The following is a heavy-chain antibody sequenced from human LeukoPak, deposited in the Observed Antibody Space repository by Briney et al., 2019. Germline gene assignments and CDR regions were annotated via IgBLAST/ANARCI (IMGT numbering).Heavy chain of an antibody. CDR3: STYNYDCFGYRSPRF. Sequence: ASVKVSCKASGYTFSGYDVNWVRQATGQGLEWMGWMNPNSGNTGYAQKFQGRVTMTSDSSISTAYMELSSLTSEDTAVYYCSTYNYDCFGYRSPRFWGQGTLVTVSS. CDR1: GYTFSGYD. CDR2: MNPNSGNT. J-gene: IGHJ4*02. V-gene: IGHV1-8*01. D-gene: IGHD3-22*01.